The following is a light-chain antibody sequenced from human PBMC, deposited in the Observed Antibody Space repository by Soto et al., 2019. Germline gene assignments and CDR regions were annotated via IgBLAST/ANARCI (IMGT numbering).Light chain of an antibody. V-gene: IGKV3-11*01. CDR1: QSVSSY. CDR3: QQYDRYKT. CDR2: DAS. J-gene: IGKJ1*01. Sequence: EIVLTQSPATLSLSPGERATLSCRASQSVSSYLAWYQQKPGQAPRLLIYDASSLESGVPSTFSGSGSGTEFTLTISSLQPDDFATYYCQQYDRYKTFGQGTKVEIK.